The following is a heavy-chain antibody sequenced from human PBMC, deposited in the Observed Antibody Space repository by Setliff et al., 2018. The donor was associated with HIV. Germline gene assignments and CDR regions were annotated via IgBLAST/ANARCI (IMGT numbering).Heavy chain of an antibody. CDR2: INWNGGST. V-gene: IGHV3-20*04. D-gene: IGHD3-22*01. J-gene: IGHJ4*02. Sequence: PGGSLRLSCAVSGFTFEDYGMSWVRQAPGKGLEWVSGINWNGGSTGYVDSVKGRFTISRDNAKNSLYLQMNSLRAEDTAVYYCARGLSFYDPGGFDYWGQGMLVTVSS. CDR3: ARGLSFYDPGGFDY. CDR1: GFTFEDYG.